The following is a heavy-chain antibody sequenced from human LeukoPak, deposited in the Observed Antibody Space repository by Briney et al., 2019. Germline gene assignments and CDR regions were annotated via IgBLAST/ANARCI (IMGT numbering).Heavy chain of an antibody. Sequence: GGSLRLSCAASGFTFSSYGMHWVRQAPGKGLEWVAVISYDGSNKYYADSVKGRFTISGDNSKNTLYLQMNSLRAEDTAVYYCAKDREGRGPHIWGQGTMVTVSS. CDR2: ISYDGSNK. D-gene: IGHD2-15*01. CDR3: AKDREGRGPHI. V-gene: IGHV3-30*18. CDR1: GFTFSSYG. J-gene: IGHJ3*02.